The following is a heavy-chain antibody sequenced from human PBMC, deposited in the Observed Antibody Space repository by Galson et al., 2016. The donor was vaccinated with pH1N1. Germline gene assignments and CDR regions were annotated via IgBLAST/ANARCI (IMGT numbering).Heavy chain of an antibody. CDR1: EFIFSNKW. CDR2: LKSDGTSA. Sequence: SLRLSCAASEFIFSNKWMHWLRQSPGKGLERLSVLKSDGTSARYADSVKGRFTISRDNAKNTLYLQMNSLRVEDTSVYYCIREMSWGQGVLVTVSS. CDR3: IREMS. V-gene: IGHV3-74*01. J-gene: IGHJ5*02.